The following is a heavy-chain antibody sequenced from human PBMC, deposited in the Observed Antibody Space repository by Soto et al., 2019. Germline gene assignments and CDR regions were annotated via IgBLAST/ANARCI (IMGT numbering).Heavy chain of an antibody. CDR2: IIPIFGTA. V-gene: IGHV1-69*13. J-gene: IGHJ4*02. CDR1: GGTYSSYA. CDR3: ARDLGQCPN. D-gene: IGHD6-19*01. Sequence: SVKLSCKASGGTYSSYAVSWVRQAPGQGHEWMGGIIPIFGTANYAQKFQGRVTITADESTSTAYMELSSLRSEDTAVYYCARDLGQCPNWGQGPLVTVSS.